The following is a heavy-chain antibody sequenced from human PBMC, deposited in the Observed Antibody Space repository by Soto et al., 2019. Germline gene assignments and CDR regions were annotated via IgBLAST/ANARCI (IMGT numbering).Heavy chain of an antibody. J-gene: IGHJ3*02. CDR1: GYSFTSYW. D-gene: IGHD4-17*01. CDR3: ARGRPLLLRTVPDAFDI. CDR2: IYPGDSDT. Sequence: PGESLKISCKGSGYSFTSYWIGWVRQMPGKGLEWMGIIYPGDSDTRYSPSFQGQVTISADKSISTAYLQWSSLKASDTAVYYCARGRPLLLRTVPDAFDIWGQGTMVTVSS. V-gene: IGHV5-51*01.